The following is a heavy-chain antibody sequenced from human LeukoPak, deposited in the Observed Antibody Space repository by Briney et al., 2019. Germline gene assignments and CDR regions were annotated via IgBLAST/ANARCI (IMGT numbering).Heavy chain of an antibody. J-gene: IGHJ6*02. D-gene: IGHD3-9*01. CDR1: RFTLSTYW. CDR3: ARLRADWLLYYYYYGMDV. CDR2: IKQDGSQE. Sequence: PGGSLRLSCAASRFTLSTYWMSWVRQAPGKGLEWVAHIKQDGSQEYYVDSVKGRFTISRDSAKNSLYLQMNSLRAEDTAVYYCARLRADWLLYYYYYGMDVWGQGTTVTVSS. V-gene: IGHV3-7*01.